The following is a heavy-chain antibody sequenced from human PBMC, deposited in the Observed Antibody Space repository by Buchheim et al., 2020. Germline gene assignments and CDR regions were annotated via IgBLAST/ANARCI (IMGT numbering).Heavy chain of an antibody. J-gene: IGHJ4*02. CDR3: TREYYGLLAGYYLDS. Sequence: EVQLVESGGGLVQPGGSLRLSCEASGFSFSSYWMHWVRQAPGKGLEWVSRTNSDGSSTNHADSVEGRFIVSRDNAKNTLDLQMNSLGVDDTAIYYCTREYYGLLAGYYLDSWGQGTL. V-gene: IGHV3-74*01. D-gene: IGHD3-9*01. CDR1: GFSFSSYW. CDR2: TNSDGSST.